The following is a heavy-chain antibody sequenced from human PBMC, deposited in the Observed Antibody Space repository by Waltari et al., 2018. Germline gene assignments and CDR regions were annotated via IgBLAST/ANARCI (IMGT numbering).Heavy chain of an antibody. CDR3: ARADCSGGSCLGFDS. CDR2: LYHSGSR. V-gene: IGHV4-30-2*01. CDR1: VASITTADFS. Sequence: QLPLQESGSRLLKPSQTLSLTCSVPVASITTADFSWSWIRQPPGKGLQWIGFLYHSGSRYYNPSLKSRVSMSADRSKSQFSLKLDSVTAADTAVYYCARADCSGGSCLGFDSWGQGTLVTVSS. J-gene: IGHJ4*02. D-gene: IGHD2-15*01.